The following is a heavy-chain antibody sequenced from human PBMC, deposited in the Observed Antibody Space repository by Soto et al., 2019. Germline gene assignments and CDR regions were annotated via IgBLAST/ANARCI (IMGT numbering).Heavy chain of an antibody. J-gene: IGHJ4*02. V-gene: IGHV3-23*01. CDR1: GFTVSSYA. D-gene: IGHD1-26*01. CDR3: AKGEWEGFDY. Sequence: GWALRLSCAASGFTVSSYAMSWVRQAPGKGLEWVSAISGSGGSTYHADSVKSRFTISRDNAKNTRYLQTNSLRAEDMAVYYFAKGEWEGFDYWGQGTLLTVSS. CDR2: ISGSGGST.